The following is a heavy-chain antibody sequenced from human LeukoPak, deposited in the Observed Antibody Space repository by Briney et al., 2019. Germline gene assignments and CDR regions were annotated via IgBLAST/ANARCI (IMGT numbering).Heavy chain of an antibody. J-gene: IGHJ4*02. D-gene: IGHD2-21*01. Sequence: GGSLRLSCAASGFTFSGTAMAWVRRAPGQGLEWVSGIGGDGNTHYADSVRGRFTISRDISKNTVSLQMSSLRAEDTAVYYCAKDILRWSFDSWGQGILVTVSS. CDR2: IGGDGNT. CDR1: GFTFSGTA. CDR3: AKDILRWSFDS. V-gene: IGHV3-23*01.